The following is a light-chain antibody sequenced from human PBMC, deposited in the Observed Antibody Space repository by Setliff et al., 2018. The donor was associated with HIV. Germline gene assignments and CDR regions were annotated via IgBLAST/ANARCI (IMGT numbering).Light chain of an antibody. Sequence: QSALTQPASVSGSPGESITMSCTGTNSNIGGYNYVSWYQQYPSKAPKLLIFDVSQRPSGISDRFSGSKSGNTASLTISGVQTEDEALYYCSSYAHDDTFPVVFGGGTKVTVL. CDR1: NSNIGGYNY. V-gene: IGLV2-23*02. J-gene: IGLJ2*01. CDR2: DVS. CDR3: SSYAHDDTFPVV.